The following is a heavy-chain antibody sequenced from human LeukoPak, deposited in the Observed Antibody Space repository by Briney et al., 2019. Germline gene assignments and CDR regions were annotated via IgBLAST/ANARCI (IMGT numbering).Heavy chain of an antibody. D-gene: IGHD2-2*01. V-gene: IGHV3-48*02. CDR2: ISSSSSTI. CDR3: ARDQRLWLVY. J-gene: IGHJ4*02. CDR1: GGTFSSYS. Sequence: GGSLRLSCAASGGTFSSYSRNWVRQAPGKGLEWVSYISSSSSTIYYADSMKGRFTISRDNAKHSLYMQMNSMRDEDTAVYYCARDQRLWLVYWGQGTLVTVSS.